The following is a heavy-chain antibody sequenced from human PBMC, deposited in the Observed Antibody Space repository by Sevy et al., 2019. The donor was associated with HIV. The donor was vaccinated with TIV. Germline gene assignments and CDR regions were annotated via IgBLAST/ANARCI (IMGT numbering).Heavy chain of an antibody. CDR2: ISHDGINE. CDR1: GFSFSYYG. Sequence: GGCLRLSCIGSGFSFSYYGIRWVRQSPGKGLDWVALISHDGINEYYADSVKGRFTISRDNSKNTVYLEMNSLRNEDTAIYFCANAYSGSYSHSYLYALDVWGQGTTVTVSS. D-gene: IGHD1-26*01. J-gene: IGHJ6*02. CDR3: ANAYSGSYSHSYLYALDV. V-gene: IGHV3-30*18.